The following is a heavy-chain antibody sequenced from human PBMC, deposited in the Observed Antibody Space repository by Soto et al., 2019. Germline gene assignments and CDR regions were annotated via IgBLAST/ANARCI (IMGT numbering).Heavy chain of an antibody. CDR1: GFTFSSYA. J-gene: IGHJ4*02. CDR2: ISYDGSNK. CDR3: ARASGYYYDRSGYYLY. D-gene: IGHD3-22*01. Sequence: PGGSLRLSCAASGFTFSSYAMHWVRQAPGKGLEWVAVISYDGSNKYYADSVKGRFTISRDNSKNTLYLQMNSLRAEDTAVYYCARASGYYYDRSGYYLYWGQGTLVPVSS. V-gene: IGHV3-30-3*01.